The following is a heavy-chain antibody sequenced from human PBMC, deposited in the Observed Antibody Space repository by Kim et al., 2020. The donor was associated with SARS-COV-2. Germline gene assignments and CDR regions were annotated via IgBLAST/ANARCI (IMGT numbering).Heavy chain of an antibody. V-gene: IGHV3-7*01. J-gene: IGHJ4*02. D-gene: IGHD1-1*01. CDR3: ARIAWSREDC. CDR1: GFTFSGYY. Sequence: GGSLRLSCAVTGFTFSGYYMSWVRQAPGKGLEWVSHINQDGSEKLYVDSVKGRFTISRDNAKNSLYLQMSSLRAGDTAVYYCARIAWSREDCWGQGTLVT. CDR2: INQDGSEK.